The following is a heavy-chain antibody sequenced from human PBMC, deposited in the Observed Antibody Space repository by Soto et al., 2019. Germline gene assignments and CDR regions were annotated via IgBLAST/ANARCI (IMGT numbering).Heavy chain of an antibody. V-gene: IGHV1-69*01. J-gene: IGHJ4*02. Sequence: QVQLVQSGAEVKKPGSSVKVSCKASGGTFSSYAISWVRQAPGQGLEWMGGVIPILGTANYAQKFQGSVTIPADESTSAAYMELSSLRSEDTAVYYCERGRDSSGYCFYYWGQGTLVTVSS. D-gene: IGHD3-22*01. CDR3: ERGRDSSGYCFYY. CDR1: GGTFSSYA. CDR2: VIPILGTA.